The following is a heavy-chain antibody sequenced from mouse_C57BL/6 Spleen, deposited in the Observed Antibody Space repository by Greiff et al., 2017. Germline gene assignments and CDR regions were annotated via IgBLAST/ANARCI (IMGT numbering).Heavy chain of an antibody. J-gene: IGHJ2*01. CDR3: ARGGGNYLDY. V-gene: IGHV1-82*01. Sequence: VQLQESGPELVKPGASVKISCKASGYAFSSSWMNWVKQRPGKGLEWIGRIYPGDGDTNYNGKFKGKATLTADKSSSTAYMQLSSLTSEDSAVYFCARGGGNYLDYWGQGTTLTVSS. CDR2: IYPGDGDT. CDR1: GYAFSSSW.